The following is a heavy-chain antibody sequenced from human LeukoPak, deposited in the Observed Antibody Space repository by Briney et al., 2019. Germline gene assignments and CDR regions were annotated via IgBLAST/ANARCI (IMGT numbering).Heavy chain of an antibody. Sequence: GGSLRLSCVASGFTLSKFWMSWVRQAPGKGLEWVANIKQDGSEKYYVDSVKGRFTISRDNAKNSLYLQMNSLRAEDTAVYYCARENVLLWFGELFTNWFDPWGQGTLVTVSS. J-gene: IGHJ5*02. CDR1: GFTLSKFW. D-gene: IGHD3-10*01. V-gene: IGHV3-7*01. CDR3: ARENVLLWFGELFTNWFDP. CDR2: IKQDGSEK.